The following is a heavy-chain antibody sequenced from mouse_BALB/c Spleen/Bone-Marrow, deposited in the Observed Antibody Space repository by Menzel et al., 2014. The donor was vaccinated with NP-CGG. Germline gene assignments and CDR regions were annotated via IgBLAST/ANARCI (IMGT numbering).Heavy chain of an antibody. CDR1: GHTFXDYW. CDR3: ARSDYRFDPLPY. V-gene: IGHV1-69*01. Sequence: VQLQQSGAELVMPGASVKMSCKASGHTFXDYWMHWVKQRPGQGLEWIGAIDTSDSYTSHNQKFKGKATLTVDESSSTAYMQLSSLTSEDSAVYYCARSDYRFDPLPYWGQGTLVTVSA. D-gene: IGHD2-14*01. CDR2: IDTSDSYT. J-gene: IGHJ3*01.